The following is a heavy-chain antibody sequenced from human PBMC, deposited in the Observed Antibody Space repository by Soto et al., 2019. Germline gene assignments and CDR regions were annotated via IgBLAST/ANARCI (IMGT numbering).Heavy chain of an antibody. CDR3: ARGSPPTFDY. V-gene: IGHV1-3*05. CDR1: GYTFSNYA. Sequence: QVQLVQSGAEEKKPGASVKVSCKASGYTFSNYAIHWVRQAPGQRLEWMGWINAGNGNTKSSQKFQGRGTITRDTSASTAYMELSSLRSEDTAVYYCARGSPPTFDYWGQGTLVTVSS. J-gene: IGHJ4*02. D-gene: IGHD1-26*01. CDR2: INAGNGNT.